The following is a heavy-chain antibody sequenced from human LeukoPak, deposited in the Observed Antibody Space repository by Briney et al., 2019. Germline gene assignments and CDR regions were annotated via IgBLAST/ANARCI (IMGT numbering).Heavy chain of an antibody. CDR3: ASSGYYMDV. V-gene: IGHV1-69*05. CDR1: GGTFSSYT. Sequence: SVKVSCKASGGTFSSYTISWVRQAPGQGPEWMGGTIPIFGTAKYAQKFQGRVTITTDESTSTAYMELSSLRSEDTAVYYCASSGYYMDVWGKGTTVTVSS. CDR2: TIPIFGTA. D-gene: IGHD7-27*01. J-gene: IGHJ6*03.